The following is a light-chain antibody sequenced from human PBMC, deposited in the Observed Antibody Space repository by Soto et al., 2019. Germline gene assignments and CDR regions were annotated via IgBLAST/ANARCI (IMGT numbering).Light chain of an antibody. Sequence: DIDMTQSPSSLSSSVGDSFTITCRASQSISTYLNWYQQMPGKAPNLLIYAASSLQSGVPSRFSGSGSGTDFTLTISSLQPEDFATYYCQQSYSTPRAFGGGTKVDI. CDR2: AAS. V-gene: IGKV1-39*01. CDR1: QSISTY. CDR3: QQSYSTPRA. J-gene: IGKJ4*01.